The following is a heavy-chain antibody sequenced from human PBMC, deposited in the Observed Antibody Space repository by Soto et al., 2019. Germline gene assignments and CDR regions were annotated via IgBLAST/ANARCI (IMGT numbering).Heavy chain of an antibody. J-gene: IGHJ6*02. D-gene: IGHD5-12*01. CDR3: ARDGATGSYYYYYGMDV. Sequence: QVQLVESGGGLVKPGGSLRLSCTASGFIFSDYYMNWIRQAPGKGLEWISDISSSSSTIYYADSVKGRFTISRDNAKNSLYLQMNSLRDEDTAVYYCARDGATGSYYYYYGMDVWGQGTTVTVSS. CDR2: ISSSSSTI. V-gene: IGHV3-11*04. CDR1: GFIFSDYY.